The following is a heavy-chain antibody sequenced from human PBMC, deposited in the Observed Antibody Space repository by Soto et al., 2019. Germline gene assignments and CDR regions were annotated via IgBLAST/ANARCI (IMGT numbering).Heavy chain of an antibody. CDR1: GGSVSSGSYY. J-gene: IGHJ5*02. D-gene: IGHD3-22*01. CDR3: ARAPHYYDSSGAQNWFDP. CDR2: IYYSGST. Sequence: SEPLSLTCTVSGGSVSSGSYYWSWIRQPPGKGLEWIGYIYYSGSTNYNPSLKSRVTISVDTSKNQFSLKLSSVTAADTAVYYCARAPHYYDSSGAQNWFDPWGQGTLVTVSS. V-gene: IGHV4-61*01.